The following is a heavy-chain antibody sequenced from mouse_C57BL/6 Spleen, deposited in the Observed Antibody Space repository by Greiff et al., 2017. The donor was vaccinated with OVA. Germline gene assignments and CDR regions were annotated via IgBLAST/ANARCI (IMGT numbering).Heavy chain of an antibody. D-gene: IGHD1-1*01. J-gene: IGHJ3*01. CDR1: GYAFSSYW. CDR3: ARQDYGSAWFAN. V-gene: IGHV1-80*01. Sequence: QVQLKQSGAELVKPGASVKISCKASGYAFSSYWMNWVKQRPGKGLEWIGQIYPGDGDTNYNGKFKGKATLTADKSSSTAYMQLSSLTSEDSAVYFCARQDYGSAWFANWGQGTLVTVSA. CDR2: IYPGDGDT.